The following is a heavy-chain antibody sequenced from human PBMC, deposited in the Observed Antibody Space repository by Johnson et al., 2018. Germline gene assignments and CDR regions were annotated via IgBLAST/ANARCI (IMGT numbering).Heavy chain of an antibody. J-gene: IGHJ3*02. CDR2: IYYSGST. CDR3: ARRRGGGLIPEGDDAFDI. V-gene: IGHV4-39*01. Sequence: QVQLQESGPGLVKPSETLSLTCTVSGASISSSSYYWGWIRQPPGKGLEWVGSIYYSGSTYYNPSLKSRVTISVDTSKNQFSLKLSSVTAADAAVYYCARRRGGGLIPEGDDAFDIWGQGTMVTVSA. CDR1: GASISSSSYY. D-gene: IGHD4-23*01.